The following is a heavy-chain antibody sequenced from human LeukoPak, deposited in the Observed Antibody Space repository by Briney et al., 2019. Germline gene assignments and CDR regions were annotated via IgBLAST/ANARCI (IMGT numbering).Heavy chain of an antibody. V-gene: IGHV4-39*07. J-gene: IGHJ4*02. D-gene: IGHD3-22*01. Sequence: PSETLSLTCTVSSGSISTSNYYWGWVCQPPGKALEWIGNIFYSGSTYYSPSLKSRVTISLDTSRNQFSLKLSSVTAADTAVYYCARANYYDSSGYPNWGQGTLVTVSS. CDR1: SGSISTSNYY. CDR3: ARANYYDSSGYPN. CDR2: IFYSGST.